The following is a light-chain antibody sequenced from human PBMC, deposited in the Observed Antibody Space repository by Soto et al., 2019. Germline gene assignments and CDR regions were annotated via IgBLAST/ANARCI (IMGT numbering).Light chain of an antibody. CDR2: STT. CDR3: GAWDNSLKGWV. Sequence: QSVLTQPPSASGTPGQKVTISCSGNTSNIGSNTVNWYQQFPGTAPKFLIFSTTQRPSGVPARFSGSKSGTSASLAIGGLQPDDEAHYYCGAWDNSLKGWVFGGGTKLNVL. V-gene: IGLV1-44*01. CDR1: TSNIGSNT. J-gene: IGLJ3*02.